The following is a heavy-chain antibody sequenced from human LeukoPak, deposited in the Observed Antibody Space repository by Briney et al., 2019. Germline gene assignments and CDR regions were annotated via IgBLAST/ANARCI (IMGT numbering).Heavy chain of an antibody. CDR1: GFIVSSNY. CDR3: ATLNAGYSGLL. D-gene: IGHD5-12*01. J-gene: IGHJ4*02. Sequence: GGSLRLSCAASGFIVSSNYMSWVRQAPGKGLEWVSVIYSSGSTYYADSVKGRFTISTDKSKNTLYLQMNSLRPDDTAVYYCATLNAGYSGLLWGQGTLVTVSS. V-gene: IGHV3-66*02. CDR2: IYSSGST.